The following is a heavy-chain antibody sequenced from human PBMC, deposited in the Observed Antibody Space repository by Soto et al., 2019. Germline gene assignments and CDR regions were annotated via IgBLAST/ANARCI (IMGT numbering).Heavy chain of an antibody. Sequence: PGGSLRLSCAASGFTFSSYGMHWVRQAPGKGLEWVAVISYDGSNKYYADSVKGRFTISRDNSKNTLYLQMNSLRAEDTAVYYCAKDPTRHGILYYFDYWGQGTLVTVSS. V-gene: IGHV3-30*18. J-gene: IGHJ4*02. CDR2: ISYDGSNK. CDR3: AKDPTRHGILYYFDY. CDR1: GFTFSSYG.